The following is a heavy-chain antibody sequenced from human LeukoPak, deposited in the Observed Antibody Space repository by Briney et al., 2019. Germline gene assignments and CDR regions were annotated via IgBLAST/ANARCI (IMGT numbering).Heavy chain of an antibody. CDR3: ARSGIDSDY. V-gene: IGHV3-21*01. J-gene: IGHJ4*02. Sequence: GGSLRLSCAASRFTFSSYSMNWVRQAPGKGLEWVSSISSSSSYIYYADSVKGRFTISRDNAKNSLYLQMNSLRAEDTAVYSCARSGIDSDYWGQGTLVTVSS. CDR1: RFTFSSYS. CDR2: ISSSSSYI. D-gene: IGHD2-15*01.